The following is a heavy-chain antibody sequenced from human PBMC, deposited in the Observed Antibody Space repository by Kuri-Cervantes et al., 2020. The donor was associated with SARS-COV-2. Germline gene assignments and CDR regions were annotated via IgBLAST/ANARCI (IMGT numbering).Heavy chain of an antibody. J-gene: IGHJ6*02. CDR1: GGSFSGYY. V-gene: IGHV4-34*01. D-gene: IGHD3-3*01. CDR2: INHSGST. CDR3: ARSITIFGVEAYGMDV. Sequence: SQTLSLTCAVYGGSFSGYYWSWIRQPPGKGLEWIGEINHSGSTNYNPSLKSRVTISVDKSKNQFSLKLSSVTAADTAVYYCARSITIFGVEAYGMDVWGQGTTVTVSS.